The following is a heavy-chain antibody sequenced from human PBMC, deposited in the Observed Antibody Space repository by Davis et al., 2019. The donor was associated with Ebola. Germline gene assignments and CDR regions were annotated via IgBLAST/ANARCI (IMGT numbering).Heavy chain of an antibody. Sequence: GSLRLPCAASGFTFSSYWMRWVRQAPGKGLEWVANIKEDGSEKYYVDSVKGRFIISRDNAKNSLYLQMNNLRAEDTAVYYCARGYHYSFDIWGQGTMVTVSS. CDR1: GFTFSSYW. CDR3: ARGYHYSFDI. J-gene: IGHJ3*02. V-gene: IGHV3-7*01. CDR2: IKEDGSEK. D-gene: IGHD3-22*01.